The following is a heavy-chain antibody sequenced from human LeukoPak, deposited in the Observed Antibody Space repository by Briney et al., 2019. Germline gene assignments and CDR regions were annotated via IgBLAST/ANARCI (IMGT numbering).Heavy chain of an antibody. CDR1: GGSISSYY. CDR2: IFYSGTT. D-gene: IGHD3-22*01. CDR3: ARGGWNKFDY. Sequence: SETLSLTCTVSGGSISSYYWSWIPQPPGKGLEWIGFIFYSGTTNYNPSPKSRVTISVDTSKNQFSLKLSSVTAADTAVYYCARGGWNKFDYWGQGTLVTVSS. V-gene: IGHV4-59*01. J-gene: IGHJ4*02.